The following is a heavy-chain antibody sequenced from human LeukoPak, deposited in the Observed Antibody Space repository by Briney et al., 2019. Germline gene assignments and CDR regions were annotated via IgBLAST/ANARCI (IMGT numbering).Heavy chain of an antibody. V-gene: IGHV4-61*02. CDR3: ARDVVAAAGSFDY. CDR2: IYSSGST. J-gene: IGHJ4*02. CDR1: GGSISSGSYY. D-gene: IGHD6-13*01. Sequence: KPSQTLSLTCTVSGGSISSGSYYWSWIRQPAGKGLEWIGRIYSSGSTNYSPSLKSRVTMSVDTSKNQFSLKLSSVTAADTAVYYCARDVVAAAGSFDYWGQGTQVTVSS.